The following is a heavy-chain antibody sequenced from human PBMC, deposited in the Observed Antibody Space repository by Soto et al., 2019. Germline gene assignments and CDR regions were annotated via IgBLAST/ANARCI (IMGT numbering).Heavy chain of an antibody. CDR2: INSDGSST. V-gene: IGHV3-74*01. CDR3: ARGYYDFWSGYGYYYYYGMDV. CDR1: GFTFSSYW. J-gene: IGHJ6*02. Sequence: GGSLRLSCAASGFTFSSYWMHWVRQAPGKGLVWVSRINSDGSSTSYADSVKGRFTISRDNAKNTLYLQMNSLRAENTAVYYCARGYYDFWSGYGYYYYYGMDVWGQGTTVTVSS. D-gene: IGHD3-3*01.